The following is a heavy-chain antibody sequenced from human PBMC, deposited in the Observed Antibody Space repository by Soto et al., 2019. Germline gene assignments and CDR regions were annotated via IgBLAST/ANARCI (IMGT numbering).Heavy chain of an antibody. D-gene: IGHD2-15*01. J-gene: IGHJ6*02. CDR1: GGSFSGYY. CDR3: ARLSFTEQSSGGPNYYGMDV. Sequence: ETLSLTCAVYGGSFSGYYWSWIRQPPGKGLEWIGEINHSGSTNYNPSLKSRVTISVDTSKNQFSLKLSSVTAADTAVYYCARLSFTEQSSGGPNYYGMDVWGQGTTVTVSS. CDR2: INHSGST. V-gene: IGHV4-34*01.